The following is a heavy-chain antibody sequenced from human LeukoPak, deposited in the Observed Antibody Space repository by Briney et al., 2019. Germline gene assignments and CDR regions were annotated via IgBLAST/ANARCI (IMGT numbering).Heavy chain of an antibody. CDR1: GFTFSNYW. D-gene: IGHD3-16*01. CDR3: ARDVLGPFDY. V-gene: IGHV3-7*01. Sequence: PGGSLRLSCAASGFTFSNYWMSWVRQAPGKGLEWLANINQDGSEMYYVDSVKGRFTISRDNGKNSLYLQMNSLRAEDTAVYYCARDVLGPFDYWGQGTLVTVSS. CDR2: INQDGSEM. J-gene: IGHJ4*02.